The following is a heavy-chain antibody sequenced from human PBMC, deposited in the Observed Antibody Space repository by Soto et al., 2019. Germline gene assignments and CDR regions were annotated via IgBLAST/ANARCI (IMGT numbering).Heavy chain of an antibody. CDR3: ASLIHMAAAGSGYYGMDV. CDR1: GGSISSYY. D-gene: IGHD6-13*01. J-gene: IGHJ6*02. V-gene: IGHV4-4*07. Sequence: SETLSLTCTVSGGSISSYYWSWIRQPAGKGLEWIGRIYTSGSTNYNPSLKSRVTMSVDTSKNQFSLKLSSVTAADTAVYYCASLIHMAAAGSGYYGMDVWGQGTTVTVSS. CDR2: IYTSGST.